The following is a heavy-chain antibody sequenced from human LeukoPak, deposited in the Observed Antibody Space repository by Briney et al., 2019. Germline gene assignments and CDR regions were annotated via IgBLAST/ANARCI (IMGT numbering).Heavy chain of an antibody. CDR3: ARWEGPAVVVINAGFDY. D-gene: IGHD3-22*01. Sequence: PSETLSLTCAVYGGSFSGYHWSWIRQPPGKGLEWIGEISHRGSTYYNPSLKSRVTISLDTSKKQFSLKLSSVTAADTAVYYCARWEGPAVVVINAGFDYWGQGTLVTVSS. V-gene: IGHV4-34*01. CDR1: GGSFSGYH. CDR2: ISHRGST. J-gene: IGHJ4*02.